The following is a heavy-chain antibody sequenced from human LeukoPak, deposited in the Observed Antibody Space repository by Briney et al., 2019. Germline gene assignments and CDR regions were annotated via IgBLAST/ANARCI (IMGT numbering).Heavy chain of an antibody. V-gene: IGHV3-15*01. D-gene: IGHD4-11*01. CDR1: GFTFSNAW. Sequence: GGSLRLSCAASGFTFSNAWMSWVRQAPGKGLEWVGRIKSKTDGGTTDYAAPVKGRFTISKDDSKNTLYLQMNSLKTEDTAVYYCTTDPVRSPVNWFDPWGQGTLVTVSS. CDR2: IKSKTDGGTT. J-gene: IGHJ5*02. CDR3: TTDPVRSPVNWFDP.